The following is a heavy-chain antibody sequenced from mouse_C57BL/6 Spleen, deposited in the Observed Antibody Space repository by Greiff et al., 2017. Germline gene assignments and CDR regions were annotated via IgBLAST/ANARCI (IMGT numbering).Heavy chain of an antibody. D-gene: IGHD3-2*02. CDR1: GYTFTSYW. Sequence: VQLQQPGTELVKPGASVKLSCKASGYTFTSYWMHWVKQRPGQGLEWIGNINPSNGGTNYNEKFKSKATLTVDKSSSTAYMQLSSLTSEDSAVYYCAREGSATRNYYAMDYWGQGTSVTVSS. V-gene: IGHV1-53*01. CDR3: AREGSATRNYYAMDY. CDR2: INPSNGGT. J-gene: IGHJ4*01.